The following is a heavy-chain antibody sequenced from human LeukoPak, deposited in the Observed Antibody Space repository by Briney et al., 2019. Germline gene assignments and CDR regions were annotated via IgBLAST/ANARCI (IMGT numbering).Heavy chain of an antibody. J-gene: IGHJ4*02. V-gene: IGHV3-30-3*01. CDR1: GFTFSNYA. CDR3: AREGGTRGYYDFWSGPTGFDY. D-gene: IGHD3-3*01. CDR2: ISYDGSNK. Sequence: GGSLRLSCAASGFTFSNYAMHWVRQAPGKGLEWVAVISYDGSNKYYADSVKGRFTIFRDNSKNTLYLQMNSLRADDTAVYYCAREGGTRGYYDFWSGPTGFDYWGQGTLVTVSS.